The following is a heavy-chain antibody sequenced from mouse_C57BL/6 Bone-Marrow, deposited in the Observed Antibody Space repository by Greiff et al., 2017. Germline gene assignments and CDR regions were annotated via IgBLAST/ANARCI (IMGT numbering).Heavy chain of an antibody. CDR1: GYTFTDYN. V-gene: IGHV1-18*01. D-gene: IGHD1-1*01. CDR2: INPNNGGT. Sequence: VQLQQSGPELVKPGASVKIPCKASGYTFTDYNMDWVKQSHGKSLEWIGDINPNNGGTIYNQKFKGKATLTVDKSSSTAYMELRRLTSEDTAVYYCARGYYGSNYAMDYWGQGTSVTVSS. J-gene: IGHJ4*01. CDR3: ARGYYGSNYAMDY.